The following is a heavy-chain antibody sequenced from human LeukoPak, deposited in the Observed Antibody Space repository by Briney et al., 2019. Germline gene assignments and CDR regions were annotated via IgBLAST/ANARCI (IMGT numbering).Heavy chain of an antibody. CDR3: ARDPYSGAYYEGYYYYYMDV. V-gene: IGHV3-7*01. CDR2: IKQDGSEK. CDR1: GFTFSSYA. Sequence: PGGSLRLSCAASGFTFSSYAMTWVRQAPGKGLEWLANIKQDGSEKNYVDSVKGRFTISRDNAKNSLYLQMNSLRAEDTAVYYCARDPYSGAYYEGYYYYYMDVWGKGTTVTVSS. D-gene: IGHD1-26*01. J-gene: IGHJ6*03.